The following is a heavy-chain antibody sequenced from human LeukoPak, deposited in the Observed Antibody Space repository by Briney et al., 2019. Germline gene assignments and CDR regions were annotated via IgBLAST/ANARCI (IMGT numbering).Heavy chain of an antibody. CDR1: GGSVGSVSYY. CDR3: ARGGQLWPRDDY. J-gene: IGHJ4*02. Sequence: SDTLSLTCTLSGGSVGSVSYYWSWLRQPPGKGLEWIGYISYSGSTNYNPSLKSRVTISADTSKNQFSLKLSSVTAADTAVYYCARGGQLWPRDDYWGQGTLVTVSS. CDR2: ISYSGST. V-gene: IGHV4-61*01. D-gene: IGHD3-16*01.